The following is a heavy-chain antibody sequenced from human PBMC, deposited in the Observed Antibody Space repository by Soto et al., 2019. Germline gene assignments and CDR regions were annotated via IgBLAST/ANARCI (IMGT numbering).Heavy chain of an antibody. J-gene: IGHJ5*02. D-gene: IGHD1-26*01. CDR1: GDSVSSDRYF. CDR3: ERIVVGATVDL. V-gene: IGHV4-61*01. CDR2: ISYTGDT. Sequence: SETLSLTCSVSGDSVSSDRYFWTWIRQPPGKGLEWIAYISYTGDTNYNPSLKSRVTISVDTSRNQFSLTLTSVTAADTAVYFCERIVVGATVDLWGQGSLVTVSS.